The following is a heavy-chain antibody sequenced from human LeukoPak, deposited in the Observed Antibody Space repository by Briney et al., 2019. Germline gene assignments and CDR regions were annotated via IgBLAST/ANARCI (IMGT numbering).Heavy chain of an antibody. J-gene: IGHJ6*02. Sequence: GGSLSFSCEASGFTFSSYAMSWVRQAPGKGLEWVSGISASGGSTYYADSVEGRLTISRDNSKDTLYLQMSGLRAEDSAVYYCAKGTLRSDPYGMDVWGQGTTVTVSS. V-gene: IGHV3-23*01. CDR3: AKGTLRSDPYGMDV. CDR2: ISASGGST. CDR1: GFTFSSYA. D-gene: IGHD5/OR15-5a*01.